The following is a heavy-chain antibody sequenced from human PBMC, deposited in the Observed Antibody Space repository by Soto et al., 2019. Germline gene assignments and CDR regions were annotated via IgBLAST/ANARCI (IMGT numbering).Heavy chain of an antibody. CDR1: GFGFHTYW. CDR3: TRDWVVYYGSGNYYPRFDP. CDR2: INSDGVTS. Sequence: GGSLRLSCVASGFGFHTYWMHWVRQVPGKGLVWVARINSDGVTSTYADSVKGRFSISRDNTKNTLFLQMNGLRDDDTAVYYCTRDWVVYYGSGNYYPRFDPWGQGALVTVSS. J-gene: IGHJ5*02. D-gene: IGHD3-10*01. V-gene: IGHV3-74*01.